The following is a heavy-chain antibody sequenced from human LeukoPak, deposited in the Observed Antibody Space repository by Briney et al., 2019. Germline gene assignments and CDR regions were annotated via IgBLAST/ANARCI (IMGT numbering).Heavy chain of an antibody. V-gene: IGHV4-4*07. CDR2: IYSSGII. CDR3: ARDTGKSAYPDY. J-gene: IGHJ4*02. Sequence: SETLSLTCTVSGGSISSYSCSWIRQPAGKAPEWIGRIYSSGIINYNPSLKSRVTMSLDNSKNQLSLKLSYVTAADTAVYYCARDTGKSAYPDYWGQGTLVTVSS. D-gene: IGHD3-3*01. CDR1: GGSISSYS.